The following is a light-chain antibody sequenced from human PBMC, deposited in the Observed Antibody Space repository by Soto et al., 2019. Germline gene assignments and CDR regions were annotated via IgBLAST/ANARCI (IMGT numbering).Light chain of an antibody. V-gene: IGKV3-20*01. CDR1: QSVSSN. J-gene: IGKJ1*01. Sequence: EIVLTQSPGILSLSPGERASLSCGASQSVSSNLAWYQQKPGQAPRLLIYGASNRATDIPDRFSGSGSGTDFTLTISRLEPEDFAVYYCQQYGSSGTIGQGTKVDIK. CDR2: GAS. CDR3: QQYGSSGT.